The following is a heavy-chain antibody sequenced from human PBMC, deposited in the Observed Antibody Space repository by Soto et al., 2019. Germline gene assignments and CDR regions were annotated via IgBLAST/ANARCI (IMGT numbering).Heavy chain of an antibody. CDR2: IYPGDSDT. D-gene: IGHD3-22*01. CDR3: ERQIYDSSGSYAFDY. J-gene: IGHJ4*02. V-gene: IGHV5-51*01. CDR1: GYSFTSYW. Sequence: SGESLKISCKGSGYSFTSYWIGWVRQMPGKGLEWMGIIYPGDSDTRYSPSFQGQVTISADKSISTAYLQWSSLKASDTAMYYCERQIYDSSGSYAFDYWGQGTLVTVYS.